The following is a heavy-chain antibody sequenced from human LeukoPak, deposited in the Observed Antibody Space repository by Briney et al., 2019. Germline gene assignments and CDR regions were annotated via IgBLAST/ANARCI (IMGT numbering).Heavy chain of an antibody. J-gene: IGHJ4*02. V-gene: IGHV3-23*01. Sequence: GGSLRLSCAASGFTFSSYSMNWVRQAPGKGLEWVSAISGSGGSTYYADSVKGRFTISRDNSKNTLYLQMNSLRAEDTAVYYCAKDRTVVVAAPHFDYWGQGTLVTVSS. CDR3: AKDRTVVVAAPHFDY. D-gene: IGHD2-15*01. CDR1: GFTFSSYS. CDR2: ISGSGGST.